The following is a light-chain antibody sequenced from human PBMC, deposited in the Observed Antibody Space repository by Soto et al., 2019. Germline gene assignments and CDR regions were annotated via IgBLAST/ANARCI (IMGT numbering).Light chain of an antibody. J-gene: IGLJ1*01. V-gene: IGLV1-40*01. Sequence: QSVLTQPPSVSGAPGQRVTISCTGSSSNIGAGYDVHWYQQLPGTAPKLLIYGNNNRPSGVPDRFSGSKSGTSASLAVTGLRAEDEADYYCQSYATGLSVLYVFGTGTKLTVL. CDR1: SSNIGAGYD. CDR3: QSYATGLSVLYV. CDR2: GNN.